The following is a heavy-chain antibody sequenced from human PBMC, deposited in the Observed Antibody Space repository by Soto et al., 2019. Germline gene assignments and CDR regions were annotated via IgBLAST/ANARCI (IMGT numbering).Heavy chain of an antibody. CDR2: IYYSGST. J-gene: IGHJ4*02. D-gene: IGHD3-9*01. CDR1: GGSISSGGYY. V-gene: IGHV4-31*03. Sequence: QVQLQESGPGLVKPSQTLSLTCTVSGGSISSGGYYLSWIRQHPGKGLEWIGYIYYSGSTYYNPSLKSRVTISVDTSKNQFSLKLSSVTAADTAVYYCARSYYDILTGYYSYYFDYWGQGTLVTVSS. CDR3: ARSYYDILTGYYSYYFDY.